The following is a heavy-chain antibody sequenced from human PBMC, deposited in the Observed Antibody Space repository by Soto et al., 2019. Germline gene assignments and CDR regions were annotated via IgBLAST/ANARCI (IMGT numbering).Heavy chain of an antibody. D-gene: IGHD1-26*01. CDR1: GYTFRGYF. CDR3: ARGFTSYPLDH. Sequence: QVQLVQSGAEVKKPGASVKVSCKASGYTFRGYFIHWVRQAPGQGLEWVGWINPNSGATEYAQKCQGWGTMTRDTSLSTAYMELSRLKSDDTAVYCCARGFTSYPLDHWGQGTLVTVSS. CDR2: INPNSGAT. V-gene: IGHV1-2*04. J-gene: IGHJ4*02.